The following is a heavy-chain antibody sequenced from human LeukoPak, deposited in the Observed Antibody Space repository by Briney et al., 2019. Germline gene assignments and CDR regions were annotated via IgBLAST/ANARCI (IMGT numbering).Heavy chain of an antibody. CDR1: GFTFSSYS. J-gene: IGHJ4*02. Sequence: GGPLRLSCEATGFTFSSYSMNWVRQGPGKSLEWVASISGNSRDIYYADSLKGRVTISRDNAENTLYLHMNSLRAEDTAVYYCARDYYEFFHWGQGTLVTVSS. CDR3: ARDYYEFFH. D-gene: IGHD3/OR15-3a*01. V-gene: IGHV3-21*01. CDR2: ISGNSRDI.